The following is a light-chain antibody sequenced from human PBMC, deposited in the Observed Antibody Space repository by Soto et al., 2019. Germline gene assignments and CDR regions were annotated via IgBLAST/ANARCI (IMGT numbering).Light chain of an antibody. V-gene: IGLV1-44*01. Sequence: QSVLTQPPSASGTPGQRVTISCSGSSSNIGGNAVNWYQQLPGTAPKLLMYTNNNRPSGVPDRFSGSKYSTSASLAIRGLQSEDEADYYCAAWDDSLNAWVFGGGTKVTVL. J-gene: IGLJ3*02. CDR3: AAWDDSLNAWV. CDR2: TNN. CDR1: SSNIGGNA.